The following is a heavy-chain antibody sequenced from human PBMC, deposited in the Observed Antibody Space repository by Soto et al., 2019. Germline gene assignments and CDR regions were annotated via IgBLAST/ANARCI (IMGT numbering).Heavy chain of an antibody. CDR2: IIPIFGTA. D-gene: IGHD3-9*01. CDR1: GRTFSSYA. CDR3: AVDEEPSNYDSLSGSYYGMDV. Sequence: QVQLVQSGAEVKKPGSSVKVSCKASGRTFSSYAISWVRQAPGQGLEWMGGIIPIFGTANYAQRFQCRVKITADESTSRAYMVLSSLGCEERAVYCCAVDEEPSNYDSLSGSYYGMDVWGQGTTVTVSS. V-gene: IGHV1-69*01. J-gene: IGHJ6*02.